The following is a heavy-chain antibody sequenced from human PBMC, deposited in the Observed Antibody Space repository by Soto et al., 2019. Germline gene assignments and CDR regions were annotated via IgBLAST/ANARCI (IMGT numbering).Heavy chain of an antibody. V-gene: IGHV1-69*01. J-gene: IGHJ6*02. CDR2: LIPVIGSP. CDR3: TRVLGYTFEPGKTRYYAMDV. CDR1: GGTFSKDA. D-gene: IGHD5-18*01. Sequence: QVQLVQSGAEVKKPGSSVTVSCKTSGGTFSKDAINWVRQAPGQGLEWMGLLIPVIGSPIYAQKFQGRIRITADESTSTAFMDLSCLRSEDTAVYYCTRVLGYTFEPGKTRYYAMDVWGQGTTVSVSS.